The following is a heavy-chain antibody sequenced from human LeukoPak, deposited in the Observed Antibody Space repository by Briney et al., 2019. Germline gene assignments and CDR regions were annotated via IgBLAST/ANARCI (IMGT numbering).Heavy chain of an antibody. CDR3: ARSRKGYQLLSTNRDYYYTDV. CDR2: INQDGSEK. V-gene: IGHV3-7*01. J-gene: IGHJ6*03. CDR1: GFTFSSND. Sequence: GGSLRLSCAASGFTFSSNDMSWVRQAPGKGLEWVAYINQDGSEKDYVDSVKGRFTISRDNAKTSLYLQMNSLRADDTAVYYCARSRKGYQLLSTNRDYYYTDVWGKGTTVTLSS. D-gene: IGHD2-2*01.